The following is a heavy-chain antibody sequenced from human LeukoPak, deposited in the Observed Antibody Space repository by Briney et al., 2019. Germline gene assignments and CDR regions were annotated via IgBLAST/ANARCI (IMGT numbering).Heavy chain of an antibody. D-gene: IGHD4-23*01. Sequence: GGSLRLSCAASGFXFSSYTINWVRQAPGKGLEWVSSIRSSSSYIYYADSLKGRFTISRDNAKNSLYLQMNSLKTEDTAVYYCTRDYGGFDYWGQGNLVTVSS. CDR2: IRSSSSYI. V-gene: IGHV3-21*03. CDR1: GFXFSSYT. J-gene: IGHJ4*02. CDR3: TRDYGGFDY.